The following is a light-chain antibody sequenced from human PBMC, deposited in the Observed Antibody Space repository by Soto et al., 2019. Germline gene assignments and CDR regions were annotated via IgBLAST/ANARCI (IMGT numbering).Light chain of an antibody. CDR1: QTVSSY. V-gene: IGKV3-11*01. CDR2: DAS. Sequence: EIVMTQSPATLSVSPGERATLSCRASQTVSSYLLWYQQKRGQAPRLLIYDASNRATGIPARFSGSGSGTDFTLTISSLEPEDFAVYYCQQRMNWPLTFGQGTRLEI. J-gene: IGKJ5*01. CDR3: QQRMNWPLT.